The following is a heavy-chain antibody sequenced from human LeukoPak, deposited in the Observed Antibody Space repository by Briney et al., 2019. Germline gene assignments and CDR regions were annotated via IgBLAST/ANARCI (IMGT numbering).Heavy chain of an antibody. CDR2: IKQDGSEK. V-gene: IGHV3-7*01. CDR1: GFTFSSYW. Sequence: PGGSLRLSCAASGFTFSSYWMSWVRQAPGKGPEWVANIKQDGSEKYYVDSVKGRFTISRDNAKNSLYLQMNSLRAEDTAVYYCARAPEYYDFWSGYYGAQYYFDYWGQGTLVTVSS. D-gene: IGHD3-3*01. CDR3: ARAPEYYDFWSGYYGAQYYFDY. J-gene: IGHJ4*02.